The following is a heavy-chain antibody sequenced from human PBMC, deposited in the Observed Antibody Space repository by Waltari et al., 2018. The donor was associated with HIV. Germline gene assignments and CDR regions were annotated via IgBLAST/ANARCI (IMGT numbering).Heavy chain of an antibody. CDR3: FIQPRGTGGYYFVGGGY. Sequence: EVEVVESGGGLIKPWGSLRLSCRAFGLTFSYVWLIWVRKSTGKGLEWFGRVKKQTEGGATDYAAPVQGRFTVSRDDSQYTAFLQLNSLKAEDTGVYYCFIQPRGTGGYYFVGGGYWGQGTPVIVSA. V-gene: IGHV3-15*01. CDR2: VKKQTEGGAT. CDR1: GLTFSYVW. D-gene: IGHD3-10*01. J-gene: IGHJ4*02.